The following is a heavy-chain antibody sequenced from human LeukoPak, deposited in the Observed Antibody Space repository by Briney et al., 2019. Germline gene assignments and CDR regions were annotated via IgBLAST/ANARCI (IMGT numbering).Heavy chain of an antibody. CDR2: IYSGGST. D-gene: IGHD4-17*01. V-gene: IGHV3-53*01. Sequence: GGSLRLSCAASGFTVSSNYMSWVRQAPGKGLEWVSVIYSGGSTYYADSVKGRFTISRDNSKNTLYLQMNSLRAEDTAVYYCARELLGYGDRDGYWGQGTLVTVSS. CDR3: ARELLGYGDRDGY. CDR1: GFTVSSNY. J-gene: IGHJ4*02.